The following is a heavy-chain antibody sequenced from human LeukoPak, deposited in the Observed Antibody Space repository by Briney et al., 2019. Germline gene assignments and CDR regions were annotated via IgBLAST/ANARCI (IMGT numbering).Heavy chain of an antibody. CDR2: ISASGGST. D-gene: IGHD3-10*01. CDR3: AKVSPPGDCFDY. Sequence: PGGSLRLSCAASGFTFSSYAMSWVRQAPGKGLEWVSTISASGGSTYYADSVKGRFTISRDNSKNTLYLQMNSLRAEDTAVYYCAKVSPPGDCFDYWGQGTLVTVSS. CDR1: GFTFSSYA. V-gene: IGHV3-23*01. J-gene: IGHJ4*02.